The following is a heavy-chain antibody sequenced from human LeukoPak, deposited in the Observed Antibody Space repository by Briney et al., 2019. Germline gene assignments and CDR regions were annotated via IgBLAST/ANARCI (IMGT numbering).Heavy chain of an antibody. CDR1: GGSISSGDYY. Sequence: ASRTLSLTCTVSGGSISSGDYYWSWIRQPPGKGLEWIGYIYYSGSTYYNPSLKSRVTISVDTSKNQFSLKLSSVTAADTAVYYCARAEPSSSTTFDYWGQGTLVTVSS. V-gene: IGHV4-30-4*08. CDR2: IYYSGST. D-gene: IGHD2-2*01. CDR3: ARAEPSSSTTFDY. J-gene: IGHJ4*02.